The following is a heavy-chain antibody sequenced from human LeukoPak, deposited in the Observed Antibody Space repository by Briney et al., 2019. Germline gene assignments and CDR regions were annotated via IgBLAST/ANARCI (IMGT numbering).Heavy chain of an antibody. J-gene: IGHJ5*02. V-gene: IGHV3-74*01. CDR2: INTDGSST. CDR3: ARENFDP. CDR1: GFTFNNYW. Sequence: GGSLRLSCAASGFTFNNYWMHWVHQAPGKGLLWVSRINTDGSSTSYADSVKGRFTITRDNAKNMVYLQMNSLRGEDTAVYYCARENFDPWGQGTQVTVSS.